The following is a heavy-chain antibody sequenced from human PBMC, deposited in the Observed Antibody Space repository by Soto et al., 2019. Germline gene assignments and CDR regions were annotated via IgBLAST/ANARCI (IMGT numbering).Heavy chain of an antibody. D-gene: IGHD3-3*01. J-gene: IGHJ6*02. CDR3: ARAAGFWSGYSRYYYYYGMGV. V-gene: IGHV4-34*01. CDR2: INHSGST. Sequence: LSLTCAVYGGSFSGYYWSWIRQPPGKGLEWIGEINHSGSTNYNPSLKSRVTISVDTSKNQFSLKLSSVTAADTAVYYCARAAGFWSGYSRYYYYYGMGVWGQGTTVTVSS. CDR1: GGSFSGYY.